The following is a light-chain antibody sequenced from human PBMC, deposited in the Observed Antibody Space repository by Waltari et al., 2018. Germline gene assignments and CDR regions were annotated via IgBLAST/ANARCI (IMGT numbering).Light chain of an antibody. Sequence: EVVMTHSPATLSVSLGERAILSCRASQSVNNNLAWYQRKPGQAPRHLIYGASTRATGIAARFSGSGSGTEFTLTISSLQSEDSAIYFCQQYNRWPPTFGPGTKVDIK. V-gene: IGKV3-15*01. CDR3: QQYNRWPPT. CDR2: GAS. J-gene: IGKJ3*01. CDR1: QSVNNN.